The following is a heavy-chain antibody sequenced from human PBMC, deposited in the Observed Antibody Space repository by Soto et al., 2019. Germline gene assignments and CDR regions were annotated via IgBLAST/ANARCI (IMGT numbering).Heavy chain of an antibody. CDR3: ARAYSPKRNPNNYFPYLDX. CDR2: INHSGST. D-gene: IGHD3-16*01. J-gene: IGHJ4*02. V-gene: IGHV4-34*01. CDR1: GGSFSDYS. Sequence: SETLSLTCAVYGGSFSDYSWSWIRQPPGQGLEWIGEINHSGSTNLQPSLKSRVKISVETSKKQFSLKLSSVTAADTAVYYCARAYSPKRNPNNYFPYLDXWGQGTVVTVS.